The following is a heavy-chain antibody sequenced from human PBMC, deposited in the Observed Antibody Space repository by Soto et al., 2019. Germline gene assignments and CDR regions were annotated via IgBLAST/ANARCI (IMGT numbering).Heavy chain of an antibody. CDR3: AKERATTTAFDY. CDR1: GFTFSRDG. J-gene: IGHJ4*02. D-gene: IGHD4-17*01. CDR2: ITDNGGST. Sequence: GGSLRLSCAASGFTFSRDGMSWVRQAPGKGLEWVSLITDNGGSTYYVDSVKGRFTISRDNTKNTLSLQMNSLRAEDTAVYYCAKERATTTAFDYWGQGALVTVSS. V-gene: IGHV3-23*01.